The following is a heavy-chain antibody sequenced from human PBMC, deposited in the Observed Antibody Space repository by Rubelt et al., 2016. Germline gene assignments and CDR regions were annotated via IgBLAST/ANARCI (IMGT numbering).Heavy chain of an antibody. Sequence: EWIGEINHSGSTNYNPSLKSRVTISVDTSKNQFSLKLSSVTAADTAVYYCARDREITMIIFKGNYGMDVWGQGATVTVSS. V-gene: IGHV4-34*01. CDR3: ARDREITMIIFKGNYGMDV. J-gene: IGHJ6*02. D-gene: IGHD3-22*01. CDR2: INHSGST.